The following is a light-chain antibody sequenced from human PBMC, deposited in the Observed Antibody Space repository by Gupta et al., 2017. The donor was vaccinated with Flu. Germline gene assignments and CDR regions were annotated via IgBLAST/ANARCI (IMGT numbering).Light chain of an antibody. CDR2: RIN. Sequence: QSVLTQSPSASGTPGQRDTISCSGSTSNIGGNYEYWYQQFPGTAPKLLSHRINQRPSGVPDRFSGSKSGTSASLAIGGLRSEDEADYYCASWDDSLSGWVFGGGTKLTVL. V-gene: IGLV1-47*01. J-gene: IGLJ3*02. CDR1: TSNIGGNY. CDR3: ASWDDSLSGWV.